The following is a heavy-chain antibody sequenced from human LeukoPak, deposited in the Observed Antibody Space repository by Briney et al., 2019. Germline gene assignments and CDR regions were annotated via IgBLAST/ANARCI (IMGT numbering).Heavy chain of an antibody. CDR1: GFTFSSYE. CDR3: ARGRYSSGWGFDY. J-gene: IGHJ4*02. V-gene: IGHV3-48*03. CDR2: ISSSGSTI. Sequence: GGSLRLSCAASGFTFSSYEMNWVRQAPGKGLEWVSYISSSGSTIYYADSVKGRFTISRDNAKSSLYLQMNGLRAEDTAVYYCARGRYSSGWGFDYWGQGTLVTVSS. D-gene: IGHD6-19*01.